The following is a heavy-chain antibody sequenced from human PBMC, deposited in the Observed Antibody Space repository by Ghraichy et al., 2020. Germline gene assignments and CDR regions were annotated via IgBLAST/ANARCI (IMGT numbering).Heavy chain of an antibody. CDR1: GFTFTSYA. D-gene: IGHD2-2*01. J-gene: IGHJ4*02. V-gene: IGHV3-23*01. CDR2: ISGSGGTT. Sequence: GGSLRLSCAASGFTFTSYAMNWVRQAPGKGLEWVSAISGSGGTTNYADSVKGRFTISRDNSKNMLYLQMNSLRAEDTAVYYCAKGDCTGTNCPTDYWGQGTLVIVSS. CDR3: AKGDCTGTNCPTDY.